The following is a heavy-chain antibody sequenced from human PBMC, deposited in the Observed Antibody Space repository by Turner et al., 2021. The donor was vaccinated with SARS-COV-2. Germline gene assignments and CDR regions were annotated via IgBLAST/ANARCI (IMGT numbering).Heavy chain of an antibody. J-gene: IGHJ4*02. CDR3: ARQVSILGRWLAPFDS. CDR2: FFYSGST. Sequence: QLQLQESGPGLVKPSETLSLTFTVSSGSISSSVYYWGWVRQPPGKGLEWIGSFFYSGSTYYSPSLKSRITISVDTSKNQFSLNLSSVTAADTAVYYCARQVSILGRWLAPFDSWGQGTLVTVSS. CDR1: SGSISSSVYY. D-gene: IGHD6-19*01. V-gene: IGHV4-39*01.